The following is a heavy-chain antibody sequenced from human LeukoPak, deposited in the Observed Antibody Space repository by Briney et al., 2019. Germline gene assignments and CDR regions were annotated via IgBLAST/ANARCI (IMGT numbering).Heavy chain of an antibody. D-gene: IGHD6-13*01. V-gene: IGHV3-30-3*01. CDR3: ARELAHHDAFDI. CDR2: ISYDGSNK. J-gene: IGHJ3*02. Sequence: GRSLRLSCAASGFTFSSYAMHWVRQAPGKGLEWVAVISYDGSNKYYADSVKGRFTISRDNSKNTLYLQMNSLRAEDTAVYYCARELAHHDAFDIWGQGTMVTVSS. CDR1: GFTFSSYA.